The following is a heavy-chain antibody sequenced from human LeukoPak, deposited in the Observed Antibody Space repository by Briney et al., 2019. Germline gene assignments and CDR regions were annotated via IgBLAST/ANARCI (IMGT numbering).Heavy chain of an antibody. D-gene: IGHD5-12*01. CDR1: GFTLSSYA. V-gene: IGHV3-48*04. Sequence: GGSLRLSCAASGFTLSSYAMGWVRQAPGKGLEGVSYISSSGSTMYYTDSVKGRFTISRDNAKDSLYLQMNSLRAEDTAVYYCARDPGSGYEEHFDYWGQGTLVTVSS. J-gene: IGHJ4*02. CDR3: ARDPGSGYEEHFDY. CDR2: ISSSGSTM.